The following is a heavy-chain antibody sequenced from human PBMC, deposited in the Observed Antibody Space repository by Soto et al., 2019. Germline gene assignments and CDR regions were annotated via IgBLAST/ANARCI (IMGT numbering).Heavy chain of an antibody. CDR2: TYYRSKWYN. D-gene: IGHD2-15*01. Sequence: QSQTLSLTCAISGDSVSSNSAAWNWIRQSPSRGLEWLGRTYYRSKWYNDYAVSVKSRITINPDTSKNQFSLQLNSVTPEDTAVYYCARGKDLGYCSGGSCYSLDYYYMDVWGKGTTVTVSS. J-gene: IGHJ6*03. CDR3: ARGKDLGYCSGGSCYSLDYYYMDV. V-gene: IGHV6-1*01. CDR1: GDSVSSNSAA.